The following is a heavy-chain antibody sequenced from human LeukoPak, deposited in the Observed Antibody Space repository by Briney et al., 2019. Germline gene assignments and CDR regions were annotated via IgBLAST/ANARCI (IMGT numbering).Heavy chain of an antibody. CDR2: IYSNGST. CDR1: GGSISRSNYY. CDR3: ARVWWFGELLGYGRSDAFDI. J-gene: IGHJ3*02. Sequence: PSETLSLTCTVSGGSISRSNYYWGWIRQPPGKGLEWSGSIYSNGSTYYNPSLKSRVTISLDTSRNQFSLKLSSVTAADTAVYYCARVWWFGELLGYGRSDAFDIWGQGTMVTVSS. V-gene: IGHV4-39*07. D-gene: IGHD3-10*01.